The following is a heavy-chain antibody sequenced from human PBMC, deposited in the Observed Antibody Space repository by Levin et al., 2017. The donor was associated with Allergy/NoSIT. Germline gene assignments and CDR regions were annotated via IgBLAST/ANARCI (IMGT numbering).Heavy chain of an antibody. D-gene: IGHD5/OR15-5a*01. CDR2: INTNTGNP. CDR3: ARGLGPDAFEI. J-gene: IGHJ3*02. V-gene: IGHV7-4-1*02. Sequence: ASVKVSCKASGYTFTRYAINWVRQAPGQGLECMGWINTNTGNPTYAPSFTGRFVFSLDTSVSTAYLQISSLEAEDSAVYYCARGLGPDAFEIWGQGTMVTVSS. CDR1: GYTFTRYA.